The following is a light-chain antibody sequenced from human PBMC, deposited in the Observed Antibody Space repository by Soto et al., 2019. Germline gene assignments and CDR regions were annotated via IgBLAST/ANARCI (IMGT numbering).Light chain of an antibody. Sequence: DIQMTQSPSTLPASVGDRVTITCRSSQTIDSWLAWYQQKPGKAPKRLISKASSLESGVPSRFSGSVSGADFTLAISTLQPYEFATYYGEQYNSYRHTFGQGTKLVI. CDR3: EQYNSYRHT. J-gene: IGKJ2*01. V-gene: IGKV1-5*03. CDR2: KAS. CDR1: QTIDSW.